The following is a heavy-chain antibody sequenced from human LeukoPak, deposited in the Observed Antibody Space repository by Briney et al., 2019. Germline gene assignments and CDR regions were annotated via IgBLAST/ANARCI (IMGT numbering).Heavy chain of an antibody. CDR2: IRYDGTNK. J-gene: IGHJ4*02. D-gene: IGHD2-2*02. CDR1: GFTFSSYG. V-gene: IGHV3-30*02. Sequence: GGSLRLSCAASGFTFSSYGMHWVRQAPGKGLEWVTFIRYDGTNKYYAGSVKGRFTISRDNSKNTMYLQMNSLRAEDTAVYFCAKDAIDTHPLYFDYWGQGTLVTVSS. CDR3: AKDAIDTHPLYFDY.